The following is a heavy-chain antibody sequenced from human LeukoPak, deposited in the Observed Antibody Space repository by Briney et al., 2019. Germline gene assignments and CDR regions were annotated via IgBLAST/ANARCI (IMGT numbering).Heavy chain of an antibody. V-gene: IGHV4-59*08. J-gene: IGHJ4*02. CDR3: ARHVRGSYKFFDY. CDR2: IYYSGST. D-gene: IGHD1-26*01. Sequence: SDTLSLTYTVSGGSISSYFWRWLRQPPRKGLAWIGYIYYSGSTNYNPSLKSRVTISVDTSKNQFSLKLSSVTAADTAVYYCARHVRGSYKFFDYWGQGTLVTVSS. CDR1: GGSISSYF.